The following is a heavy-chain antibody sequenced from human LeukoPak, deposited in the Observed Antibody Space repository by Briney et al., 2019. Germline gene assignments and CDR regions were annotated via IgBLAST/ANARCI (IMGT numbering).Heavy chain of an antibody. J-gene: IGHJ4*02. V-gene: IGHV1-18*01. CDR3: ARLSGLAPDNAWDLDR. CDR1: GYTFTSYG. D-gene: IGHD1-1*01. CDR2: ISVYNGNT. Sequence: ASVKLSRTSSGYTFTSYGIMWVRQPPGQGLEWMGWISVYNGNTNYAQKVQGRVTMTTDTSTSTAYMELRSLRSDDTAVYYCARLSGLAPDNAWDLDRWGPAILVTVSS.